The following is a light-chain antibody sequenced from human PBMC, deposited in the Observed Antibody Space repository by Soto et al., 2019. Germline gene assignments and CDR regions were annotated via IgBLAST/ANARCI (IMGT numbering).Light chain of an antibody. CDR2: NVY. J-gene: IGLJ2*01. V-gene: IGLV2-14*03. CDR1: SSDVGGYNF. CDR3: NSYTSSSTLV. Sequence: QSVLTQPASVSGSPGQSITISCTGTSSDVGGYNFVSWYQQHPGKAPKLMLYNVYDRPSGISHRFSGSRSGNTASLTISGLQAEDAAHYYCNSYTSSSTLVFGGGTKVTVL.